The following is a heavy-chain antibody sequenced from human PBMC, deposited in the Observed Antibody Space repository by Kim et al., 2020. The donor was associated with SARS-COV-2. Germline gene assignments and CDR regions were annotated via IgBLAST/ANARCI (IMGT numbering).Heavy chain of an antibody. D-gene: IGHD3-10*01. Sequence: GGSLRLSCAASGFTFSGSAMHWVRQASGKGLEWVGRIRSKANSYATAYAASVKGRFTISRDDSKNTAYLQMNSLKTEDTAVYYCTRQLMVRGVNYYYYGMDVWGQGTTVTVSS. V-gene: IGHV3-73*01. J-gene: IGHJ6*02. CDR2: IRSKANSYAT. CDR1: GFTFSGSA. CDR3: TRQLMVRGVNYYYYGMDV.